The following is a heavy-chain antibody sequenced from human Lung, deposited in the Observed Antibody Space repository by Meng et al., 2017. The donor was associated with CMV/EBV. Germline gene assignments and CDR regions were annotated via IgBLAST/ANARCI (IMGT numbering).Heavy chain of an antibody. V-gene: IGHV2-5*01. J-gene: IGHJ6*02. CDR3: GHRRDSFDYHGLDV. D-gene: IGHD3-3*01. CDR2: IYFNGDK. CDR1: GFSLSTSGVG. Sequence: SGPTLVXPTQTLTLTCAFSGFSLSTSGVGMAWIRQPPGKALEWLAVIYFNGDKRYSPSLKTRLTIIKDTSKNEVVLTLTNVDPVDTATYYCGHRRDSFDYHGLDVWGQGTTVTVSS.